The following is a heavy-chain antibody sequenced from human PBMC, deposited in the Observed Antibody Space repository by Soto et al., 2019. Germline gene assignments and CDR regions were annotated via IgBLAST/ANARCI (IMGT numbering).Heavy chain of an antibody. J-gene: IGHJ4*02. V-gene: IGHV1-69*01. CDR1: GGTFSSYA. CDR2: IIPIFGTA. CDR3: ARAASYISGWPPFDY. Sequence: QVQLVQSGAEVKKPGSSVKVSCKASGGTFSSYAISWVRQAPGQGLEWMGGIIPIFGTANYAQKFQGRVKITADESTSTAYMELSSLRSEDTAVYYFARAASYISGWPPFDYWGQGTLVTVSS. D-gene: IGHD6-19*01.